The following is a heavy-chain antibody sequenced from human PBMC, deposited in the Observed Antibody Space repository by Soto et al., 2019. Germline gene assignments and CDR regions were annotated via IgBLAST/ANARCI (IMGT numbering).Heavy chain of an antibody. CDR2: FDPEDGET. Sequence: ASVKVSCKVSGYTLTELSMHWVRQAPGKGLEWMGGFDPEDGETIYAQKFQGRVTMTEDTSTDTAYMELSSLRSEDTAVYYCAPNDNRWYDDAFDIWGQGTMVTVSS. CDR3: APNDNRWYDDAFDI. V-gene: IGHV1-24*01. J-gene: IGHJ3*02. CDR1: GYTLTELS. D-gene: IGHD6-13*01.